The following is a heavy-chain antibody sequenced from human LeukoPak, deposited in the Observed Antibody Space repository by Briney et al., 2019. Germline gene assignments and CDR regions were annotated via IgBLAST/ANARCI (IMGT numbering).Heavy chain of an antibody. J-gene: IGHJ4*02. D-gene: IGHD2-21*02. CDR3: AREGGGDCYDCPFDY. CDR1: GGSISSGSYY. V-gene: IGHV4-61*02. Sequence: SETLSLTCTVSGGSISSGSYYWSWIRQPAGKGLEWIGRIYTSGSRNYNPSLKSRVTISVDTSKNQFSLKLSSVTAADTAVYYCAREGGGDCYDCPFDYWGQGTLVTVSS. CDR2: IYTSGSR.